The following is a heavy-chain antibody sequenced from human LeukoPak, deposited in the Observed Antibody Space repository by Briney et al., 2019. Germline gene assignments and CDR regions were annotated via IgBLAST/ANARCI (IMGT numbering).Heavy chain of an antibody. D-gene: IGHD6-19*01. Sequence: ASVKVSCKASGYTFTGYYMHWVRQAPGQGLEWMGWINTNTGNPTYAQGFTGRFVFSLDTSVSTAYLQISSLKAEDTAVYYCARVGQWLGSNWFDPWGQGTLVTVSS. CDR2: INTNTGNP. V-gene: IGHV7-4-1*02. J-gene: IGHJ5*02. CDR3: ARVGQWLGSNWFDP. CDR1: GYTFTGYY.